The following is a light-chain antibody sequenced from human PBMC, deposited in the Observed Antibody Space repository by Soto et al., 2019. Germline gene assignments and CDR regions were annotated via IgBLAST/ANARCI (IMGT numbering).Light chain of an antibody. Sequence: EIVLTQSPGTLSLSLGERATLSCRASQSVSSSYLAWYQQKPGQAPRLLIYGASSRATGIPDRFSGSGSGTDFTLTISRLEPEDFAVYYCQQYGSSLFTFGGGTKVDIK. V-gene: IGKV3-20*01. J-gene: IGKJ4*01. CDR2: GAS. CDR3: QQYGSSLFT. CDR1: QSVSSSY.